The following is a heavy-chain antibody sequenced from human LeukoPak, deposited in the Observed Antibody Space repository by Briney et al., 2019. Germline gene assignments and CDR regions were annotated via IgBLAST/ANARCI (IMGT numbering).Heavy chain of an antibody. CDR1: GGSFSGYY. V-gene: IGHV4-34*01. CDR2: INHSGST. D-gene: IGHD3-10*01. J-gene: IGHJ4*02. CDR3: ARGGNPTLFDY. Sequence: SETLSLTCAVYGGSFSGYYWSWIRQPPGKGLEWIGEINHSGSTNYNPSLKSRVTISVDTSKNQFSLKLSSVTAADTAVYYCARGGNPTLFDYWGQGTLVTVSS.